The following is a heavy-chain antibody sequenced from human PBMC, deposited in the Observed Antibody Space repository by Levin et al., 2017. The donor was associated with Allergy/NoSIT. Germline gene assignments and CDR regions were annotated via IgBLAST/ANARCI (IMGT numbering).Heavy chain of an antibody. CDR2: ITGGGFNT. Sequence: GGSLRLSCAVSGFTISEYAMAWVRQAPGKGLEWVSVITGGGFNTYYGDSVKGRFTVSRDDSKTTLYLDLNTLRAEDTAVYYCAKKQGGTSGLSLDVWGQGTMVTVSS. CDR1: GFTISEYA. D-gene: IGHD1-1*01. CDR3: AKKQGGTSGLSLDV. V-gene: IGHV3-23*01. J-gene: IGHJ3*01.